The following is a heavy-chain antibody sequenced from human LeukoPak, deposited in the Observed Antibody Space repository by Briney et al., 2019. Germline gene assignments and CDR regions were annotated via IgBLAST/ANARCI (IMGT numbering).Heavy chain of an antibody. V-gene: IGHV3-66*04. D-gene: IGHD3-3*01. Sequence: GGSLRLSCAASGFTVSSNYMSWVRQAPGKGLEWVSVIYSGGSTYYADSVKGRFTISRDNSKNTLYLQMNSLRAEDTAVYYCARRDFGYDFWSGYYWYAFDIWGQGTMVTVSS. CDR3: ARRDFGYDFWSGYYWYAFDI. J-gene: IGHJ3*02. CDR2: IYSGGST. CDR1: GFTVSSNY.